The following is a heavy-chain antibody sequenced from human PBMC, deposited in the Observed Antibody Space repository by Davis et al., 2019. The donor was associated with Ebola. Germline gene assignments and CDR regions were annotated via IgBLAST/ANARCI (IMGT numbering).Heavy chain of an antibody. D-gene: IGHD3-3*01. Sequence: GESLKISCAASGFTFSSYAMSWVRQAPGKGLEWVSVIYSGGSTYYADSVKGRFTISRDNSKNTLYLQMNSLRAEDTAVYYCARVIRYYDFWSGYFDYWGQGTLVTVSS. CDR1: GFTFSSYA. CDR3: ARVIRYYDFWSGYFDY. V-gene: IGHV3-66*01. J-gene: IGHJ4*02. CDR2: IYSGGST.